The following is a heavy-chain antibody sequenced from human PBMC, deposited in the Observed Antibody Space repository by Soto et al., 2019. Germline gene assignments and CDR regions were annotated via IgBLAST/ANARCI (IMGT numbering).Heavy chain of an antibody. CDR3: ARGPNWGYRFDS. CDR2: LIPLFGTT. V-gene: IGHV1-69*06. CDR1: GGTFSGHA. J-gene: IGHJ4*02. Sequence: QVQLVQSGAEVKKPGSSVKVSCEASGGTFSGHAISWVRQAPGQGPEWMGGLIPLFGTTQHAQNIQDRLTITADKSTSTAYMELTSLRFEDTAIYYCARGPNWGYRFDSWGQGTLVTVSS. D-gene: IGHD7-27*01.